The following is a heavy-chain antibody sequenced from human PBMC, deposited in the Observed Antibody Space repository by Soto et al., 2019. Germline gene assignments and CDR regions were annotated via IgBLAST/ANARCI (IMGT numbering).Heavy chain of an antibody. CDR3: AKDEPIAVASRSDY. CDR2: ISGSGGST. CDR1: GFTFSGHA. D-gene: IGHD6-19*01. V-gene: IGHV3-23*01. J-gene: IGHJ4*02. Sequence: GRFQRLSNSVSGFTFSGHAMSWVRQDPGKGLEWVSAISGSGGSTYYADSVKGRFTISRDNSKNTLYLQMNSLRAEDTAVYYCAKDEPIAVASRSDYWGRGTLVTVSS.